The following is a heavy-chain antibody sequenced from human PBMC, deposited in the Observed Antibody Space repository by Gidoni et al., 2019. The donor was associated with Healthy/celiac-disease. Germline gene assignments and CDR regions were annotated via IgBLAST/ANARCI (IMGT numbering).Heavy chain of an antibody. V-gene: IGHV4-59*01. D-gene: IGHD1-26*01. CDR2: IYYSGST. Sequence: QVHLQESGPGLVKPSETLSLTCTVSGGSISSYYWSWIRQPPGKGLEWIGYIYYSGSTNYNPSLKSRVTISVDTSKNQCSLKLSSVTAADTAVYYCARDRIVGATTSAFDIWGQGTMVTVSS. J-gene: IGHJ3*02. CDR3: ARDRIVGATTSAFDI. CDR1: GGSISSYY.